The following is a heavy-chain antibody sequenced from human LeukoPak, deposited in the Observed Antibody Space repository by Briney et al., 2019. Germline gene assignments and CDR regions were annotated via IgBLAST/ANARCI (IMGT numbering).Heavy chain of an antibody. V-gene: IGHV3-33*01. CDR1: GFTFSSYG. D-gene: IGHD1-26*01. J-gene: IGHJ4*02. Sequence: PGGSLRLSCAASGFTFSSYGMHWVRQAPGKGLEWVAVIWCDGSNKYYADSVKGRFTISRDNSKNTLYLQMNSLRAEDTAVYYCASLVGSNDGYFDYWGQGTLVTVSS. CDR3: ASLVGSNDGYFDY. CDR2: IWCDGSNK.